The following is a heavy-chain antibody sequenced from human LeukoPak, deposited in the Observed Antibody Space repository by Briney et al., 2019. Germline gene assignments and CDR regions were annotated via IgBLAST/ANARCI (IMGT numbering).Heavy chain of an antibody. CDR3: ARGHSSGWYRYYFDY. CDR2: IYTSGST. J-gene: IGHJ4*02. Sequence: SETLSLTCTVSGGSISSYYWSWIRQPAGKGLEWIGRIYTSGSTNYNPSLKSRVTMSVDTSKNQFSLKLSSVTAADTAVYYCARGHSSGWYRYYFDYWGQGTLVTVSP. CDR1: GGSISSYY. D-gene: IGHD6-19*01. V-gene: IGHV4-4*07.